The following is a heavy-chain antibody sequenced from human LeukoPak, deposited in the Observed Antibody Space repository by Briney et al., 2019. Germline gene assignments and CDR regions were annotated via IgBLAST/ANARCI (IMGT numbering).Heavy chain of an antibody. CDR2: INPNSGGT. V-gene: IGHV1-2*02. CDR3: ARISSGWANYYYYGMDV. D-gene: IGHD6-19*01. J-gene: IGHJ6*02. Sequence: ASVTVSCKASGYTFTGYYMHWVRQAPGQGLEWMGWINPNSGGTNYAQKFQGRVTMTRNTSISTAYMELSSLRSEDTAVYYCARISSGWANYYYYGMDVWGQGTTVTVSS. CDR1: GYTFTGYY.